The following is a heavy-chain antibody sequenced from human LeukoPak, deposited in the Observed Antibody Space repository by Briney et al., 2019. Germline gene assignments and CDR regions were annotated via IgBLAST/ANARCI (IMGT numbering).Heavy chain of an antibody. V-gene: IGHV3-23*01. J-gene: IGHJ4*02. Sequence: GGSLRLSCAASGFTFSSYAMSWVRQAPGKGLEWVSGIHGSGASTHYADSVKGRFTISRDNSKNTLYLQMNSLRAEDTAVYYCAKGTLYCSSTSCYVLGCYFDYWGQGTLVTVSS. CDR2: IHGSGAST. CDR1: GFTFSSYA. CDR3: AKGTLYCSSTSCYVLGCYFDY. D-gene: IGHD2-2*01.